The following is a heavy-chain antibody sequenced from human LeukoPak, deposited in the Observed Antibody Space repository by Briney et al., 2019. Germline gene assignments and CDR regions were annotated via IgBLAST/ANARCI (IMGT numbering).Heavy chain of an antibody. CDR1: GYIFTSYW. CDR3: ARQTTVTTQSDY. V-gene: IGHV5-10-1*01. D-gene: IGHD4-17*01. CDR2: IDPIDSYT. J-gene: IGHJ4*02. Sequence: GESLKISCQGSGYIFTSYWISWVRQMPGKGLEWMGRIDPIDSYTNYSPSFQGHVTFSVDKSISTAYLQWSSLKASDTAMYYCARQTTVTTQSDYRGQGTLVTVSS.